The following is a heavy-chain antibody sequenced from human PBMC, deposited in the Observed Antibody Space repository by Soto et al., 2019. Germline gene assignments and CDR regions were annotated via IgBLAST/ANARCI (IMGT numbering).Heavy chain of an antibody. V-gene: IGHV3-30*18. J-gene: IGHJ4*02. CDR1: GFTFSSYG. CDR2: ISYDGSNK. CDR3: AKGAQYSSSLYRSFYFDY. Sequence: QVQLVESGGGVVQPGRSLRLSCAASGFTFSSYGMHWVRQAPGKGLEWVAVISYDGSNKYYADSVKGRFTISRDNSKNTLYLQMNSLRAEDTAVYYCAKGAQYSSSLYRSFYFDYWGQGTLVTVSS. D-gene: IGHD6-13*01.